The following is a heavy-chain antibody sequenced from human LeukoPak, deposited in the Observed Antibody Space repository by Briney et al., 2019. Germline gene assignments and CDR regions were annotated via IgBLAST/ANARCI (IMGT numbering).Heavy chain of an antibody. D-gene: IGHD3-3*01. Sequence: ASVKVSCKASGGTFTSYAISWVRQATGQGLEWMGWMNPNSGNTGYAQKFQGRVTITRNTSISTAYMELSSLRSEDTAVYYCARGPFGVVDPFDRWGQGTLVTVSS. V-gene: IGHV1-8*03. CDR2: MNPNSGNT. CDR1: GGTFTSYA. J-gene: IGHJ5*02. CDR3: ARGPFGVVDPFDR.